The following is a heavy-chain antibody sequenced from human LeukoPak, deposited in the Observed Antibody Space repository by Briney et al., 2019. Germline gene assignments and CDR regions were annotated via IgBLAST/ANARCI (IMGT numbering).Heavy chain of an antibody. Sequence: GGSLRLSCAASGFTFSSYAMSWVRQVPGKGLEWVSAISGSGGSTDYSDSVKGRVTISRDNSKNTLFLQMNSLRAEDTAVYYCAKDSHDFGGSFDYWGQGTLVTVSS. J-gene: IGHJ4*02. D-gene: IGHD4-23*01. CDR3: AKDSHDFGGSFDY. V-gene: IGHV3-23*01. CDR2: ISGSGGST. CDR1: GFTFSSYA.